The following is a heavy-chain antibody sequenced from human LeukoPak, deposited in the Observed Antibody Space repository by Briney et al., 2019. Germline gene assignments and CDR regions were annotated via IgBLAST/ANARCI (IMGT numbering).Heavy chain of an antibody. D-gene: IGHD3-10*01. CDR3: ATALSRRPAAIGGSGSYDY. J-gene: IGHJ4*02. V-gene: IGHV3-30*02. CDR2: MRYDGSNR. CDR1: GITLSSYG. Sequence: GGSLRLSCAASGITLSSYGMHWVRQAPGKGLEWVAFMRYDGSNRYYTDSVKARSTIYRDSSKNTLYLQMNSLRAEDTAVYYCATALSRRPAAIGGSGSYDYWGQGTLVTVSS.